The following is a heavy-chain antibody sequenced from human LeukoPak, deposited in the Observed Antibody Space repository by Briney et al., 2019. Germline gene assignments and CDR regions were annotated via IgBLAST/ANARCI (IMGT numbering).Heavy chain of an antibody. CDR2: ISAYNGNT. Sequence: ASVKVSCKASGYTFTSYGISWVRQAPGQGLEWMGWISAYNGNTNYARKLQGRVTMTTDTSTSTAYMELRSLRSDDTAVYYCARSLYGVRVNSMDVWGQGTTVTVSS. CDR1: GYTFTSYG. J-gene: IGHJ6*02. CDR3: ARSLYGVRVNSMDV. V-gene: IGHV1-18*01. D-gene: IGHD3-10*01.